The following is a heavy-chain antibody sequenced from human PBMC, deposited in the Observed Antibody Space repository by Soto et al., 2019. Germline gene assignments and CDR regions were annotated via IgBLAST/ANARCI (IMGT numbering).Heavy chain of an antibody. CDR1: GGTFSSYT. J-gene: IGHJ2*01. Sequence: QVQLVQSGAEVKKPGSSVKVSCKASGGTFSSYTISWVRQAPGQGLEWMGRIIPILGIANYAQKFQGRVTITADKSTRTAYMELSSLRSEDTAVYYCAGEGIDCSGGSCYSWYFDLWGRGTLVTVSS. CDR3: AGEGIDCSGGSCYSWYFDL. V-gene: IGHV1-69*08. CDR2: IIPILGIA. D-gene: IGHD2-15*01.